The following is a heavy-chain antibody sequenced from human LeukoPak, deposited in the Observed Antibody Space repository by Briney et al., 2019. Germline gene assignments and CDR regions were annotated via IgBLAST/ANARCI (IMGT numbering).Heavy chain of an antibody. CDR2: IYHSGST. CDR3: ARGASNTAMVKEHDY. V-gene: IGHV4-4*02. D-gene: IGHD5-18*01. CDR1: GVSISSSNW. Sequence: SETLSLTCAVSGVSISSSNWWSWVRQPPGKGLEWIGEIYHSGSTNYNPSLKGRVTISVDKSKNQFSLKLSSVTAADTAVYYCARGASNTAMVKEHDYWGQGTLVTVSS. J-gene: IGHJ4*02.